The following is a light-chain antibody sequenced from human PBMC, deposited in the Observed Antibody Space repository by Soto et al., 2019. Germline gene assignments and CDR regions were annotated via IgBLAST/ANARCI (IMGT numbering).Light chain of an antibody. Sequence: THPLSSRSLSPDQRNALSVSVLRIGSTSLAWYQQKPGQAPRLLISGAYTRAADIPARFSGSGSGTDFTLTIGILEPEHLAVYYCPQYGSSPPRTSGQGTKVAIK. CDR3: PQYGSSPPRT. V-gene: IGKV3-20*01. CDR2: GAY. J-gene: IGKJ1*01. CDR1: RIGSTS.